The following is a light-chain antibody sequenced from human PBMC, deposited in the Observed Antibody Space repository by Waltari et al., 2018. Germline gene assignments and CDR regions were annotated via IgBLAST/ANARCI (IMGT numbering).Light chain of an antibody. J-gene: IGLJ1*01. CDR1: SSDVGGYNY. V-gene: IGLV2-14*03. Sequence: QSALTQPASVSGSPGQSITISCTGTSSDVGGYNYVSWYQQHPGKAPKLMIYDVSNRPSGVSNRFSGSKSGNTVSLTISGLQAEDEADYCCSSYTSSSTPYVFGTGTKVTVL. CDR3: SSYTSSSTPYV. CDR2: DVS.